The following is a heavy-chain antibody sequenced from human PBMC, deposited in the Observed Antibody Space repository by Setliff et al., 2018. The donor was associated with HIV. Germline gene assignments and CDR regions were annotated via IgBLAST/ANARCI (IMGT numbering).Heavy chain of an antibody. J-gene: IGHJ4*02. D-gene: IGHD1-1*01. Sequence: SLRLSCAASGFTFSSYPMTWVRQAPGKGLEWVSAISNSSPGNTYYADSVRGRFSISRDNSKNTVFLQLNALRRDDTAVYYCASARIPTGGTSTSLDFWGQGALVTVSS. CDR1: GFTFSSYP. CDR2: ISNSSPGNT. V-gene: IGHV3-23*01. CDR3: ASARIPTGGTSTSLDF.